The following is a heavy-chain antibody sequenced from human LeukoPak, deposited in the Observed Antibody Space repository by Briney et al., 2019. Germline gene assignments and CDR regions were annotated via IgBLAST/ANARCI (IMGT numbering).Heavy chain of an antibody. V-gene: IGHV3-11*04. CDR2: ISSSGSTI. CDR3: ARAELRYFDWLLSEFDAFDI. J-gene: IGHJ3*02. CDR1: GFTFSDYY. D-gene: IGHD3-9*01. Sequence: GGSLRLSCAASGFTFSDYYMSWIRQAPGKGLEWVSYISSSGSTIYYADSVKGRFTISRDNAKNSLYLQMNSLRAEDTAVYYCARAELRYFDWLLSEFDAFDIWGQGTMVTVSS.